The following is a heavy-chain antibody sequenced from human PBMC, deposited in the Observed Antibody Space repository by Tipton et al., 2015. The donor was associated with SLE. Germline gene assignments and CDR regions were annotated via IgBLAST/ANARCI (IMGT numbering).Heavy chain of an antibody. CDR3: AKTVGYYYFDY. CDR2: ISGSGGST. D-gene: IGHD6-25*01. J-gene: IGHJ4*02. V-gene: IGHV3-23*01. CDR1: GFTFGTYA. Sequence: GSLRLSCAASGFTFGTYAMTWVRQAPGKGLEWVSAISGSGGSTYYADSVKGRFTISRDNSKNTLYLQMNSLRAEDTAVYYCAKTVGYYYFDYWGQGTLVTVSS.